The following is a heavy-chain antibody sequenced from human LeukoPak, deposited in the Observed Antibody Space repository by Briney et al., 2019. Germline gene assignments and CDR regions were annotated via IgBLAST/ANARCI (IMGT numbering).Heavy chain of an antibody. CDR2: ISSSGTTI. Sequence: PGGSLRLSCAASGFTFSTYSMNWVRQAPGKGLEWVSYISSSGTTIYYPDSVKGRFTISRDNAKYSLYLQMNSLRVEDTAVYYCARGGLGSWTFDSWGQGTLVTVSS. J-gene: IGHJ4*02. CDR1: GFTFSTYS. D-gene: IGHD1-26*01. CDR3: ARGGLGSWTFDS. V-gene: IGHV3-48*04.